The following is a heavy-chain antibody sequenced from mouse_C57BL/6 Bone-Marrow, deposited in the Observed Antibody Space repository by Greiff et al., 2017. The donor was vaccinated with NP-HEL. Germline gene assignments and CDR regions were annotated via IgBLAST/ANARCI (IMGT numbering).Heavy chain of an antibody. D-gene: IGHD2-5*01. CDR1: GFTFSSYA. J-gene: IGHJ3*01. CDR3: ARDPYYSSYVKLD. CDR2: ISDGGSYT. Sequence: EVMLVESGGGLVKPGGSLKLSCAASGFTFSSYAMSWVRQTPEKRLEWVATISDGGSYTYYPDNVKGRFTISRDNAKNNLYLQMSHLKSEDTAMYYCARDPYYSSYVKLDWGQGTLVTVSA. V-gene: IGHV5-4*01.